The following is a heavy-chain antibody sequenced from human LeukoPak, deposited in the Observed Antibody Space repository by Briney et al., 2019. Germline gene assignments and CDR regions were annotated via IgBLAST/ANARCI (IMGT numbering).Heavy chain of an antibody. J-gene: IGHJ4*02. CDR3: ARDTPQHLKRFEF. V-gene: IGHV1-18*04. D-gene: IGHD6-13*01. Sequence: ASVKVSCKASGYTFTRHGISWVRQAPGQGLEWMGWINPYSSKTNHAPKFQNRLTMTTDTSTDTVFMDLRSLSSDDTAIYYCARDTPQHLKRFEFWGQGTLVTVSA. CDR2: INPYSSKT. CDR1: GYTFTRHG.